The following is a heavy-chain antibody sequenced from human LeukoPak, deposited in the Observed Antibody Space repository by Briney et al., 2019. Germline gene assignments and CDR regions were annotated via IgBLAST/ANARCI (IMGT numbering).Heavy chain of an antibody. V-gene: IGHV4-4*07. CDR3: AKMGGSAPYFFDY. D-gene: IGHD6-19*01. CDR2: IYASGST. J-gene: IGHJ4*02. Sequence: SETLSLTCTVSGGSISSYYWSWIRQPAGKGLEWIGRIYASGSTSYNPSLKSRVTISMDKSKNQFSLKLRSVTAADTAMYYCAKMGGSAPYFFDYWGQGTLVTVSS. CDR1: GGSISSYY.